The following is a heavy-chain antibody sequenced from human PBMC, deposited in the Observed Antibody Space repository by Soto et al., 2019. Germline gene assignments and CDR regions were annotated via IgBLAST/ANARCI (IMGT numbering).Heavy chain of an antibody. Sequence: PGESLKISCAASRFTFSSFWFHWVRQAPGKGLVWVSHINSDGSSTSYADSVKGRFTISRDNAKNTLYLQMNSLRAEDTAVYYCARAAYSSSQTFLFDHWGQGTLVTVSS. J-gene: IGHJ5*02. CDR3: ARAAYSSSQTFLFDH. D-gene: IGHD6-13*01. CDR1: RFTFSSFW. V-gene: IGHV3-74*01. CDR2: INSDGSST.